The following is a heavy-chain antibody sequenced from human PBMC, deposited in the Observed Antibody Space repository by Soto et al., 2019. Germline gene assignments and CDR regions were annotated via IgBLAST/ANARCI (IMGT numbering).Heavy chain of an antibody. CDR1: GFTFSVSD. Sequence: DVQVLESGGGLVQPGGSLRLSCAHSGFTFSVSDMTWVRQAPGKGLEWVSSISISGDAAYYADSVKGRFTISRDNSKNTLYLQMRSLRAEDTAVYYGAKLVSQAHFDYWARGGLVTVSS. J-gene: IGHJ4*02. CDR2: ISISGDAA. D-gene: IGHD2-15*01. V-gene: IGHV3-23*01. CDR3: AKLVSQAHFDY.